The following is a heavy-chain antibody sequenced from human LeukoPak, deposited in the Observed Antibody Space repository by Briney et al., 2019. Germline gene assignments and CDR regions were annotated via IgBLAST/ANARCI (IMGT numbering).Heavy chain of an antibody. CDR2: IWYDGSNK. J-gene: IGHJ3*02. CDR1: GFTFNSYG. D-gene: IGHD2-15*01. CDR3: AKERHRYCSGGSCDAFDI. Sequence: GGSLRLSCAASGFTFNSYGMHWVRQAPGKGLEWVAVIWYDGSNKYYADSVKGRFTISRDNSKNTLYLQMNSLRAKDTAVYYCAKERHRYCSGGSCDAFDIWGQGTMVTVSS. V-gene: IGHV3-33*06.